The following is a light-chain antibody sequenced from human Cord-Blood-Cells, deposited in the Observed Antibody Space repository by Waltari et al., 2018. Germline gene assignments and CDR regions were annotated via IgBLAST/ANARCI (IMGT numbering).Light chain of an antibody. CDR2: DVS. V-gene: IGLV2-11*01. CDR1: SSDVGGYNY. CDR3: CSYAGSYTYV. J-gene: IGLJ1*01. Sequence: QSALTQPRSVSGSPGQSVTISCTGTSSDVGGYNYVSCYQQHPGKAPNLMIYDVSKRPSGVPDRFSGSKSGNTASLTISGLQAEDEADYYCCSYAGSYTYVFGTGTKVTVL.